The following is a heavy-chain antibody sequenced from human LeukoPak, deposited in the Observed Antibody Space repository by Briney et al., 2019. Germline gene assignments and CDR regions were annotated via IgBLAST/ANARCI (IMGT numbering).Heavy chain of an antibody. CDR1: GGSFSGYN. V-gene: IGHV4-34*01. CDR2: INHSGST. CDR3: ARKFGRYSYGTIYYYHHMDV. J-gene: IGHJ6*03. Sequence: SETLSLTCAVYGGSFSGYNWSWIRQSPGKGLEWIGEINHSGSTNYNPSLKCRVTISVDTSKNQFSLKLSSVTAADTAVYYCARKFGRYSYGTIYYYHHMDVWGKGTTVTVSS. D-gene: IGHD5-18*01.